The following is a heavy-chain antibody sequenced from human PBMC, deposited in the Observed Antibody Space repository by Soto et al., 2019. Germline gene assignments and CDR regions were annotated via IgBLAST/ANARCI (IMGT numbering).Heavy chain of an antibody. CDR3: ARQSLGNIRLRGLDF. D-gene: IGHD1-1*01. Sequence: QVQLVESGGGVVQPGTSLRLSCAASGFTFRDYGMHWVRQAPGKGLEWVAVIWHDGSEKYYADSVKGRFTVSRDNSKSTLYLQMNSLRAEDTALYYCARQSLGNIRLRGLDFWGQGTLVTVSS. CDR1: GFTFRDYG. CDR2: IWHDGSEK. V-gene: IGHV3-33*01. J-gene: IGHJ4*02.